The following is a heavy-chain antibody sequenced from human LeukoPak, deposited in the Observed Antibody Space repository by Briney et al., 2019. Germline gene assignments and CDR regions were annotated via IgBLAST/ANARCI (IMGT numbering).Heavy chain of an antibody. V-gene: IGHV4-59*08. J-gene: IGHJ4*02. D-gene: IGHD3-22*01. Sequence: PSETLSLTCTVSGGSISSYYWNWIRQPPGKGLEWIGYIYYSGSTNYNPSLKSRVTILVDTSKNQFSLKLSSVTAADAAVYYCARSESYYDSRGYYYALGHFDYWGQGTLVTVSS. CDR3: ARSESYYDSRGYYYALGHFDY. CDR2: IYYSGST. CDR1: GGSISSYY.